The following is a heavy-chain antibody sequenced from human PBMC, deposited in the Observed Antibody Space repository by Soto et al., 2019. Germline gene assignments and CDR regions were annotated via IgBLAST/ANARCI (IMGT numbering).Heavy chain of an antibody. CDR1: GFTFSSYA. CDR2: ISGSGGST. CDR3: AKKSAYYDFWSGYYSDYMDV. J-gene: IGHJ6*03. D-gene: IGHD3-3*01. V-gene: IGHV3-23*01. Sequence: GSLRLSCAASGFTFSSYAMSWVRQAPGKGLEWVSAISGSGGSTYYADSVKGRFTISRDNSKNTLYLQMNSLRAEDTAVYYCAKKSAYYDFWSGYYSDYMDVWGKGTTVTVSS.